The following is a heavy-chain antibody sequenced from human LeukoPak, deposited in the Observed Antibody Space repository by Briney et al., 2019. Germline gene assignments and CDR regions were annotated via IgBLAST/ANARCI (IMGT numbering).Heavy chain of an antibody. D-gene: IGHD5-24*01. CDR3: ARDGRDGYNLVHY. Sequence: ASVKVSCKASGNTFTDYYIYWVRQAPGQGLEWMGWINPNSGGTNYAQKFQGRVTMTRDTSISTVYMELSRLRSDDTAVYYCARDGRDGYNLVHYWGQGTLVTVSS. CDR2: INPNSGGT. J-gene: IGHJ4*02. CDR1: GNTFTDYY. V-gene: IGHV1-2*02.